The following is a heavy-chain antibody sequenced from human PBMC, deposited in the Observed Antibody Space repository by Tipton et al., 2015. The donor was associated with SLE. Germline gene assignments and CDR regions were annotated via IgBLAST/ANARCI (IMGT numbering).Heavy chain of an antibody. D-gene: IGHD3-3*01. CDR3: AREGDFLSGSLYYFDY. Sequence: TLSLTCTVSGYSISSGYYWGWIRQPPGKGLEWIGSIYHSGSTYYNPSLKSRVTISVDTSKNQFSLKLSSVTAADTAVYYCAREGDFLSGSLYYFDYWGQGTLVTVSS. CDR2: IYHSGST. V-gene: IGHV4-38-2*02. J-gene: IGHJ4*02. CDR1: GYSISSGYY.